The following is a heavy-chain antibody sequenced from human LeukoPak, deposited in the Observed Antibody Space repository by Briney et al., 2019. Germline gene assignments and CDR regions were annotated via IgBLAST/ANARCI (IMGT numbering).Heavy chain of an antibody. CDR2: INPNSGGT. J-gene: IGHJ5*02. CDR3: ARDLAVTTPGNWFDP. CDR1: GYTFTGYY. D-gene: IGHD4-17*01. V-gene: IGHV1-2*06. Sequence: GASVKVSCKASGYTFTGYYMHWVRQAPGQGLEWMGRINPNSGGTNYAQKFQGRVTMTRDTSISTAYMELSRLRSDDTAVYYCARDLAVTTPGNWFDPWGQGTLVTVSS.